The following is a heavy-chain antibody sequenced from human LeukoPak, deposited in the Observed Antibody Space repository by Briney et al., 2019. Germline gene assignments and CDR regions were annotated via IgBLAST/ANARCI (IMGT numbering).Heavy chain of an antibody. CDR2: ISSSGNTT. CDR1: GFTFSDYY. J-gene: IGHJ4*02. V-gene: IGHV3-11*01. D-gene: IGHD5-24*01. Sequence: GGSLRLSCAASGFTFSDYYMSWIRQAPGKGLECVSYISSSGNTTYHADSVKGRFTISRDNSKNTLYLQMNSLRAEDTAVYYCAKVRSEMATIFDYWGQGTLVTVSS. CDR3: AKVRSEMATIFDY.